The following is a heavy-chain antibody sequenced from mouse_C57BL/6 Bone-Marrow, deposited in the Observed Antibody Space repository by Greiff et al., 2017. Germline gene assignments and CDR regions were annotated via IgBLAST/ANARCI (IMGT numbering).Heavy chain of an antibody. V-gene: IGHV1-52*01. CDR2: IDPSDSET. D-gene: IGHD2-3*01. Sequence: VQLQQPGAELVRPGSSVKLSCKASGYTFTSYWMHWVKQRPIQGLEWIGNIDPSDSETHYNQKFKDKATLTVDKSSSTAYMQLSSLTSEDSAVYCCEREGDGYCAWFAYWGQGTLVTGSA. J-gene: IGHJ3*01. CDR1: GYTFTSYW. CDR3: EREGDGYCAWFAY.